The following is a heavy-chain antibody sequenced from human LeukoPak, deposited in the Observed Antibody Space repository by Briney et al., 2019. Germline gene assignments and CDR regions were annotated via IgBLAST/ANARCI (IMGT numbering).Heavy chain of an antibody. CDR1: GYTLTELS. CDR2: FDPEDGET. J-gene: IGHJ4*02. Sequence: ASVKVSCKVSGYTLTELSMHWVRQAPGKGLEWMGGFDPEDGETIYAQKFQGRVTMTEDTSTDTAYMELSSLRSEDTAVYYCATELPFTMVRGVIRHLDYWGQGTLVTVSS. CDR3: ATELPFTMVRGVIRHLDY. D-gene: IGHD3-10*01. V-gene: IGHV1-24*01.